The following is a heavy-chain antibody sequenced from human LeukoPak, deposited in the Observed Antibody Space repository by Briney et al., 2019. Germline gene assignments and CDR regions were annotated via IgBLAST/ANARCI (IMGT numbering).Heavy chain of an antibody. Sequence: GASVKVSCKASGYTFTGYYMHWVRQAPGQGLEWMGWINPNSGGTNYAQKFQGRVTMTRDTSISTAYMELSRLRSDDTAVYYCARVRYDYVWGSYRFAFDYWDQGTLVTVSS. CDR2: INPNSGGT. CDR1: GYTFTGYY. J-gene: IGHJ4*02. D-gene: IGHD3-16*02. CDR3: ARVRYDYVWGSYRFAFDY. V-gene: IGHV1-2*02.